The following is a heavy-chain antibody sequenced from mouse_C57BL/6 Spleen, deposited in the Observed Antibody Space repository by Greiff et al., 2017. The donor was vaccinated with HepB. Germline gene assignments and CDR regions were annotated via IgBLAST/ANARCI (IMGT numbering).Heavy chain of an antibody. Sequence: EVKLVESGGGLVKPGGSLKLSCAASGFTFSDYGMHWVRQAPEKGLEWVAYISSGSSTIYYADTVKGRFTISRDNAKNTLFLQMTSLRSEDTAMYYCARRYDYDEDYFDYWGQGTTLTVSS. CDR3: ARRYDYDEDYFDY. D-gene: IGHD2-4*01. CDR1: GFTFSDYG. CDR2: ISSGSSTI. J-gene: IGHJ2*01. V-gene: IGHV5-17*01.